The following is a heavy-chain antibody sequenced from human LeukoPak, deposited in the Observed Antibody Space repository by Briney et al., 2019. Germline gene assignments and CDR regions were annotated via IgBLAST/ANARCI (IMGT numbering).Heavy chain of an antibody. CDR3: AREEVAVAAIDY. CDR2: IIPIFGTA. J-gene: IGHJ4*02. V-gene: IGHV1-69*13. D-gene: IGHD6-19*01. Sequence: AASVKVSCKTYGYTFTCHGISWVRQAPGQGLEWMGGIIPIFGTANYAQKFQGRVTITADESTSTAYMELSSLRSEDTAVYYCAREEVAVAAIDYWGQGTLVTVSS. CDR1: GYTFTCHG.